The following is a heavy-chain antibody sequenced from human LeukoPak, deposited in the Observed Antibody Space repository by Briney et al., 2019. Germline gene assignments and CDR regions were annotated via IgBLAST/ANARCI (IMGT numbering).Heavy chain of an antibody. CDR3: ARAYIAVAGTPIDY. V-gene: IGHV3-66*01. CDR2: IYSGGST. CDR1: GFTVSSNY. J-gene: IGHJ4*02. D-gene: IGHD6-19*01. Sequence: PGGSLRLSRAASGFTVSSNYMSWVRQAPGKGLEWVSVIYSGGSTYYADSVKGRFTISRDNSKNTLYLQMNSLRAEDTAVYYCARAYIAVAGTPIDYWGQGTLVTVSS.